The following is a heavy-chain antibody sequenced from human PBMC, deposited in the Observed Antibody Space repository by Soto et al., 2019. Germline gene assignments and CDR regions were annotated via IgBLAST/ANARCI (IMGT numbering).Heavy chain of an antibody. V-gene: IGHV3-48*03. CDR3: ARDLLHYDFWSGYSAYFYYGMDV. D-gene: IGHD3-3*01. CDR1: GFTFSAYE. CDR2: ISDSGRTI. J-gene: IGHJ6*02. Sequence: GGSLRLSCSASGFTFSAYEMNWVRQAPGKGLEWVSYISDSGRTIYYADSVKGRFTVSRDDAQNSVYLQMDSLRAEDTAVYYCARDLLHYDFWSGYSAYFYYGMDVWGPGTTVTVSS.